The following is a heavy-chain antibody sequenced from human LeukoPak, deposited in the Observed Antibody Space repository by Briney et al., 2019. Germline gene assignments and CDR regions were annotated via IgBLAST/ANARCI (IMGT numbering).Heavy chain of an antibody. CDR2: INPSGGST. CDR1: GYTFTSYY. V-gene: IGHV1-46*01. Sequence: ASVKVSCKASGYTFTSYYMHWVRKAPGQALEWMGIINPSGGSTSYAQKFQGRVTMTRDMTTSTVYMELSSLRSEDTAVYYCASGRGQRFLEWLLFDYWGQGTLVTVSS. D-gene: IGHD3-3*01. CDR3: ASGRGQRFLEWLLFDY. J-gene: IGHJ4*02.